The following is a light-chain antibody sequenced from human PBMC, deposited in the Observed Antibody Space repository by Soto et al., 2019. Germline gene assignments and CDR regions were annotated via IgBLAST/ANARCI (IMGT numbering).Light chain of an antibody. CDR1: QSISDW. V-gene: IGKV1-5*01. CDR3: QQYNSSPLT. J-gene: IGKJ4*01. CDR2: DAS. Sequence: DIQMTQSPSTLSASVGDRVTITCRANQSISDWLAWYQQKPGKAPKLLIYDASNLESGVPSRFSGSGSGTEFTLTISNLQPDDFATYYCQQYNSSPLTFGGGTKMEIK.